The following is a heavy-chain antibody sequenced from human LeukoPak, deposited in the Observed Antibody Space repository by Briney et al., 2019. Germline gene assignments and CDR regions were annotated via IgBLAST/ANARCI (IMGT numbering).Heavy chain of an antibody. D-gene: IGHD1-20*01. J-gene: IGHJ5*02. CDR2: IYYTGST. Sequence: SETLSLTCTVSGGSISSYQWSWIRQPPGKGLEWIGYIYYTGSTDYNPSLKSRVTISVDTSKNQFSLKLSSVTAADTAVYYCARKIPNNLFDPWGQGTLVTVSS. CDR3: ARKIPNNLFDP. V-gene: IGHV4-59*01. CDR1: GGSISSYQ.